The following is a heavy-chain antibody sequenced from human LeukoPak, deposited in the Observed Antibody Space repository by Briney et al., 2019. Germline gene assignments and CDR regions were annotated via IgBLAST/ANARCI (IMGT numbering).Heavy chain of an antibody. V-gene: IGHV3-7*01. Sequence: GGSLRLSCAASGFTFSSYWMSWVRQAPGKGLEWVANIKQDGSEKYYVDSVKGRFTISRDNAKNSLYLQMNSLRAEDTAVYYCARDQVAVAANYYYGMDVWGQGTTVTVSS. CDR3: ARDQVAVAANYYYGMDV. D-gene: IGHD6-19*01. CDR2: IKQDGSEK. CDR1: GFTFSSYW. J-gene: IGHJ6*02.